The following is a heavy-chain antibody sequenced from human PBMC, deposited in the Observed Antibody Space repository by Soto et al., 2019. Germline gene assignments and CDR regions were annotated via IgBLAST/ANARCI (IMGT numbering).Heavy chain of an antibody. CDR2: IYYSGST. V-gene: IGHV4-59*01. CDR1: GGSISSYY. J-gene: IGHJ3*02. Sequence: SETLSLTCTVSGGSISSYYWSWIRQPPGKGLERIGYIYYSGSTNYNPSLKSRVTISVDTSKNQFSLKLSSVTAADTAVYYFARAVPTYYDILTGYRNDAFDIWGQGTMVTVSS. CDR3: ARAVPTYYDILTGYRNDAFDI. D-gene: IGHD3-9*01.